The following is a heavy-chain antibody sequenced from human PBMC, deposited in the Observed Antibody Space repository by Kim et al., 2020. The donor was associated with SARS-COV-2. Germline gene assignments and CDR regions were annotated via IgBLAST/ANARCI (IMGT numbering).Heavy chain of an antibody. J-gene: IGHJ3*02. Sequence: GGSLRLSCAASGFTFSSYAMNWVRQAPGKGLEWVAAISYDGRNKYYADSVKGRFTISRDNSKNTLYLQMNSLRAEDTAVYYCARGVSTRKQLVANDAFDSWGQGTPVTVSS. CDR1: GFTFSSYA. CDR2: ISYDGRNK. D-gene: IGHD6-13*01. CDR3: ARGVSTRKQLVANDAFDS. V-gene: IGHV3-30-3*01.